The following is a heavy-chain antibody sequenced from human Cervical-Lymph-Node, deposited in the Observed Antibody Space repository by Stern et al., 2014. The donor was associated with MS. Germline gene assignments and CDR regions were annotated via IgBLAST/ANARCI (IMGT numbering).Heavy chain of an antibody. J-gene: IGHJ4*02. CDR3: GVDIVATIIRPY. D-gene: IGHD5-12*01. CDR2: ISDGGNTI. CDR1: GFNLSDYY. Sequence: QVQLVQSGGGLVKPGGSLRLSCAASGFNLSDYYMNWIRQAPGKGLEWVSCISDGGNTIYYADSVRGRFTISRDKAKNSLYLQMNNLRAEDTAVYYCGVDIVATIIRPYWGQGTLVTVSS. V-gene: IGHV3-11*01.